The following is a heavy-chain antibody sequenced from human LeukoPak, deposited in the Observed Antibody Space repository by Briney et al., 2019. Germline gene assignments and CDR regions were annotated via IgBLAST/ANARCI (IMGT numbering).Heavy chain of an antibody. D-gene: IGHD1-20*01. Sequence: SETLSLTYSVSGGSISSYYWSWIRQPPGKGLEWIGYIYYSGSTNYNPSLKSRVTISVDTSKNQFSLKLSSVTAADTAVYYCATLQPPLNNVITVSYYYYYMDVWGKGTTVTVSS. V-gene: IGHV4-59*01. CDR1: GGSISSYY. CDR3: ATLQPPLNNVITVSYYYYYMDV. J-gene: IGHJ6*03. CDR2: IYYSGST.